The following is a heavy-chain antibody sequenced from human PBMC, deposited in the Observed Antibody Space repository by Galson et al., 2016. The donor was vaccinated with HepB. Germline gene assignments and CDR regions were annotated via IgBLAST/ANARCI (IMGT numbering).Heavy chain of an antibody. V-gene: IGHV1-18*01. CDR3: ARDFVGFGTQNFDY. CDR2: ISVYNGNT. Sequence: SVKVSCKASGYTLVSYGISWVRQAPGQGLEWMGWISVYNGNTNYAQNLQGRVTLTTDTSTSTAYMELRSLRSDDTAVYYCARDFVGFGTQNFDYWGQGTMVTVSS. J-gene: IGHJ4*03. CDR1: GYTLVSYG. D-gene: IGHD3-16*01.